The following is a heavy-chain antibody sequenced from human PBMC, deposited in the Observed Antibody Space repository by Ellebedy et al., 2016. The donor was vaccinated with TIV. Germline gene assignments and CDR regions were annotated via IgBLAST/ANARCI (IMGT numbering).Heavy chain of an antibody. CDR3: ARRSPQMSWYFDY. D-gene: IGHD3-16*01. V-gene: IGHV4-39*01. Sequence: SETLSLXCAVSAGSVRSSSFHWGWIRQPPGKGLEWIGTIYYSGNTYYNPSLKSRVTVSIDTPKNQVSLNLGSVTAADTAVYYCARRSPQMSWYFDYWGQGTLVSVSS. CDR1: AGSVRSSSFH. CDR2: IYYSGNT. J-gene: IGHJ4*02.